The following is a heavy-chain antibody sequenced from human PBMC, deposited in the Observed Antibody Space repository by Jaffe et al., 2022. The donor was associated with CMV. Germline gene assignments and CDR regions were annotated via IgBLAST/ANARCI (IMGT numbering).Heavy chain of an antibody. D-gene: IGHD2-21*02. CDR3: ARANCGGDCYNWFDP. CDR1: GGTFSSYA. Sequence: QVQLVQSGAEVKKPGSSVKVSCKASGGTFSSYAISWVRQAPGQGLEWMGRIIPILGIANYAQKFQGRVTITADKSTSTAYMELSSLRSEDTAVYYCARANCGGDCYNWFDPWGQGTLVTVSS. CDR2: IIPILGIA. V-gene: IGHV1-69*09. J-gene: IGHJ5*02.